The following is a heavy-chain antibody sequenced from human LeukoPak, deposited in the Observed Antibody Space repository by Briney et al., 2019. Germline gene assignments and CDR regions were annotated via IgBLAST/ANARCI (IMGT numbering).Heavy chain of an antibody. CDR2: IYYSGST. CDR3: ARRRGYYFDY. CDR1: GGSISSSSYY. V-gene: IGHV4-39*01. J-gene: IGHJ4*02. Sequence: NPSETLSLTCTVSGGSISSSSYYWGWIRQPPGKGLEWIGSIYYSGSTYYSPSLKSRVTISVDTSKNQFSLKLSSVTAADTAVYYCARRRGYYFDYWGQGTLVTVSS.